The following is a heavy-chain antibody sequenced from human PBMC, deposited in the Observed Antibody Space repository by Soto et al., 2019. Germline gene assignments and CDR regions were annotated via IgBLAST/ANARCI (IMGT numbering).Heavy chain of an antibody. CDR2: VDPSDSYV. CDR3: ARPQGGTDWLPP. V-gene: IGHV5-10-1*01. CDR1: GYNFDNYW. Sequence: PGESLKISCKTSGYNFDNYWIIWVRQMPGKGLEWMGRVDPSDSYVNYSPSFQGHIAISIDKSINTAYLQWSSLKASDTAIYYCARPQGGTDWLPPWGQGTLVTVSS. J-gene: IGHJ5*02. D-gene: IGHD3-16*01.